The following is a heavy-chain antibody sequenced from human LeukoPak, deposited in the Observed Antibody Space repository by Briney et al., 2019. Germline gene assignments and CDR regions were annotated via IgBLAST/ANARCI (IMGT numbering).Heavy chain of an antibody. V-gene: IGHV4-39*01. Sequence: SETLSLTCTVSGGSISSSSYYWGWIRQPPGKGLEWIGSINYSGSTYYNPSLKSRVTISVDTSKNQFSLKLSSVTAADTAVYYCAVEGSGYSYGYIDYWGQGTLVTVSS. CDR1: GGSISSSSYY. J-gene: IGHJ4*02. CDR2: INYSGST. D-gene: IGHD5-18*01. CDR3: AVEGSGYSYGYIDY.